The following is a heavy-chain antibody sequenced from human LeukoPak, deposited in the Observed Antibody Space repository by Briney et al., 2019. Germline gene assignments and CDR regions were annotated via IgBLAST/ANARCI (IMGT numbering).Heavy chain of an antibody. Sequence: SVKVSCKASGGTFSSYAISWVRQAPGQGLEWMGGIIPISGTANYAQKFQGRVTITADESTSTAYMELSSLRSEDTAVYYCARDSVPAANDSPGYWGQGTLVTVSS. CDR3: ARDSVPAANDSPGY. J-gene: IGHJ4*02. CDR1: GGTFSSYA. V-gene: IGHV1-69*01. CDR2: IIPISGTA. D-gene: IGHD2-2*01.